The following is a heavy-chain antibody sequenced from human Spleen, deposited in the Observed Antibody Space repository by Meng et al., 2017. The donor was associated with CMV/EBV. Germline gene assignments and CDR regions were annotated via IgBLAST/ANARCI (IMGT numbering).Heavy chain of an antibody. CDR2: INPNSGGT. J-gene: IGHJ6*02. CDR1: GYTFTGYY. CDR3: ARAPTGDFWSGYYGEYYYGMDV. V-gene: IGHV1-2*02. D-gene: IGHD3-3*01. Sequence: ASVKVSCKASGYTFTGYYMHWVRQAPGQGLEWMGWINPNSGGTNYAQKFQGRVTMTRDTSISTAYMELSRLRSDDTAVYYCARAPTGDFWSGYYGEYYYGMDVWGQGTTVTVSS.